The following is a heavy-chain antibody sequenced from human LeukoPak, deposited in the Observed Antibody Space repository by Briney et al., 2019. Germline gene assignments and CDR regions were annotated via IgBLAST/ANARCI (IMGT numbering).Heavy chain of an antibody. Sequence: ASVKVSCKASGGTFSNYPISWVRQAPGQGLEWMGRIIPLFGTTTYAQNFQGRGTITADKSTRTAYMELSSLSSEDTAMYYCATEDAAAVYFQHWGQGTLVTVSS. D-gene: IGHD6-25*01. V-gene: IGHV1-69*06. CDR3: ATEDAAAVYFQH. J-gene: IGHJ1*01. CDR1: GGTFSNYP. CDR2: IIPLFGTT.